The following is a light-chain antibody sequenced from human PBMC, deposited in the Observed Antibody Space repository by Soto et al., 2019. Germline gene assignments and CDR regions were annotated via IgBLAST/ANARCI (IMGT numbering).Light chain of an antibody. V-gene: IGKV3-15*01. Sequence: ERVMTQSPATLSVSPGERATLSCRASQSISSNLAWYHQKPGQAPRLLIYGASTRATGIPARFSGSGSGTEFTLTISSLQSEDFAVYYCQQYNNWPFTFGPGTKVDIK. CDR3: QQYNNWPFT. CDR2: GAS. CDR1: QSISSN. J-gene: IGKJ3*01.